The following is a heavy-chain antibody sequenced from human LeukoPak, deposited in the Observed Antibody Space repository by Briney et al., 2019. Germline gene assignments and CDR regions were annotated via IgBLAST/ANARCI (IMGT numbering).Heavy chain of an antibody. Sequence: ASVKVSCKASGYTFTSYGISWARQAPGQGLEWMGWISAYNGNTNYAQKLQGRVTMTTDTSTSTAYMELRSLRSDDTAVYYCARVLLHVDYYDSSGYYYDQYYFDYWGQGTLVTVSS. CDR3: ARVLLHVDYYDSSGYYYDQYYFDY. CDR2: ISAYNGNT. V-gene: IGHV1-18*01. J-gene: IGHJ4*02. D-gene: IGHD3-22*01. CDR1: GYTFTSYG.